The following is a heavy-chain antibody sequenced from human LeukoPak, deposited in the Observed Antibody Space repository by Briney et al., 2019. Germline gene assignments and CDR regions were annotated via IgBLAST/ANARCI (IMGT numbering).Heavy chain of an antibody. CDR2: IYHSGST. CDR1: GGSISSGGYS. V-gene: IGHV4-30-2*01. J-gene: IGHJ5*02. CDR3: ARGTAAAGFDWFDP. Sequence: PSETLSLTCAVSGGSISSGGYSWSWIRQPPGKGLEWIGYIYHSGSTYYNPSLKSRVTISVDRSKNQFSLKLSSVTAADTAVYYCARGTAAAGFDWFDPWGPGTLVTVSS. D-gene: IGHD6-13*01.